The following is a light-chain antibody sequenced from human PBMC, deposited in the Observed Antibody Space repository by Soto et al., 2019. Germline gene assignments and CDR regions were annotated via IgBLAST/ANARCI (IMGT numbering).Light chain of an antibody. V-gene: IGKV3-20*01. Sequence: ETLFTQAPSTLSFSLGGRSTLSPTASQSVSRNYVAWYQQKPGQSNRLIIYGASNRASGIKDRFSGSASGADFTLSIARMEPEDFAMYYCQKYGSTQLTFGGGTKVDIK. CDR1: QSVSRNY. CDR2: GAS. J-gene: IGKJ4*01. CDR3: QKYGSTQLT.